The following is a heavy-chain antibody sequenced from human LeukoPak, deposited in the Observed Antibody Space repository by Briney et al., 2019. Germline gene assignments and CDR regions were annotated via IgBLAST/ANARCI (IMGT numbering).Heavy chain of an antibody. CDR2: ISGSGGST. V-gene: IGHV3-23*01. J-gene: IGHJ3*02. Sequence: PGGSLRLSCAASRFTFSSYAMSWVRQAPGKGLEWVSAISGSGGSTYYADSVKGRFTISRDNSKNTLYLQMNSLRAEDTAIYSCASLSGFADAFDIWGQGTMVTVSS. D-gene: IGHD3-9*01. CDR1: RFTFSSYA. CDR3: ASLSGFADAFDI.